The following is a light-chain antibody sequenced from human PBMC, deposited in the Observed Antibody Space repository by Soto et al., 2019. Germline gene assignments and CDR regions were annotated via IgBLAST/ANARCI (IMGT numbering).Light chain of an antibody. Sequence: DIQMTQSPSSLSASVGDRVTITCRASQSISSYLNWYQQKPWKAPKLLIYAASSLQSGVPSRFSCSGSGTDFTLTISSLPPEDFATYYCQQSYSTPPVTFGQGTRLEI. CDR3: QQSYSTPPVT. CDR2: AAS. CDR1: QSISSY. J-gene: IGKJ5*01. V-gene: IGKV1-39*01.